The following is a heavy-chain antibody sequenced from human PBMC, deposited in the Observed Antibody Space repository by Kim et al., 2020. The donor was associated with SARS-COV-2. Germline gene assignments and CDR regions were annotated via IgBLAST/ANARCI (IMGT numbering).Heavy chain of an antibody. CDR3: ARDGIDYDILTGYHKGRYYYDRIDV. CDR2: ISSSSSYI. V-gene: IGHV3-21*01. CDR1: GFTFSSYS. Sequence: GGSLRLSCAASGFTFSSYSMNWVRQAPGKGLEWVSSISSSSSYIYYADSAKGRFTISRDNAKNSLYLQMNSLRAEDTAVYYCARDGIDYDILTGYHKGRYYYDRIDVWGHGTTVTDSS. D-gene: IGHD3-9*01. J-gene: IGHJ6*02.